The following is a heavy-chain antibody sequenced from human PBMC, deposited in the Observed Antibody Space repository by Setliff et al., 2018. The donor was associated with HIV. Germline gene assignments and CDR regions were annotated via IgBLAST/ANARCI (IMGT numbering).Heavy chain of an antibody. V-gene: IGHV4-61*02. J-gene: IGHJ4*02. Sequence: SETLSLTCTVSGDSISSGSNYWSWIRQPAGKGLEWLGRIYTSGPRYNPSLENRVTISVDTSKSQFFLMLSSVTAADTAVYYCARASSDIPGVDSNYFDDWGQGTLVTVSS. D-gene: IGHD2-2*01. CDR3: ARASSDIPGVDSNYFDD. CDR2: IYTSGP. CDR1: GDSISSGSNY.